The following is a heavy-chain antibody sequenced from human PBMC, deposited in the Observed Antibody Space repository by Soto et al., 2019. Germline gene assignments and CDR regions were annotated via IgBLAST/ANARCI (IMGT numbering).Heavy chain of an antibody. CDR1: GFTFSSYA. Sequence: GGSLRLSCAASGFTFSSYAMHWVRQATGKGLEWVAVISYDGSNKYYADSVKGRFTISRDNSKNTLYLQMNSLRAEDTAVYYCAKDAIGYCSGGTCYRGYYFDYWSQGTLVTVSS. J-gene: IGHJ4*02. D-gene: IGHD2-15*01. V-gene: IGHV3-30-3*01. CDR3: AKDAIGYCSGGTCYRGYYFDY. CDR2: ISYDGSNK.